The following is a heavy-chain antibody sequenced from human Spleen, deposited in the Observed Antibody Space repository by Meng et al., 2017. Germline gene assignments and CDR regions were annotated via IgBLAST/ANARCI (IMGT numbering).Heavy chain of an antibody. J-gene: IGHJ3*02. CDR1: GFTFSSYW. Sequence: GESLKISCAASGFTFSSYWMHWVRQAPGKGLMWVSRINSEGSSTSYADSVKGRFTISRDNSKNTLYLQMNSLRAEDTAVYYCARWARYSGSYGHIWGQGTMVTVSS. D-gene: IGHD1-26*01. CDR2: INSEGSST. V-gene: IGHV3-74*01. CDR3: ARWARYSGSYGHI.